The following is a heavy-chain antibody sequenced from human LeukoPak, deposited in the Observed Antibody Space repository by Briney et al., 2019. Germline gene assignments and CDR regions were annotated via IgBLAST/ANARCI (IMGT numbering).Heavy chain of an antibody. CDR2: ISAYNGNT. D-gene: IGHD4-17*01. CDR3: ARDSGYGDYVGNP. CDR1: GYTFTSYG. J-gene: IGHJ5*02. Sequence: ASVKVSCKASGYTFTSYGISWVRQAPGQGREWMGWISAYNGNTNYAQKLQDRVTMTTDTSTSTAYMELRSLRYDDTAVYYCARDSGYGDYVGNPWGQGTLVTVSS. V-gene: IGHV1-18*01.